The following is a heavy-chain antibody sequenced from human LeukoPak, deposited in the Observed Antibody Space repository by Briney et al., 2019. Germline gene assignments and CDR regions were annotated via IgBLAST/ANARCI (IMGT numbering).Heavy chain of an antibody. CDR1: GYTLTELS. D-gene: IGHD3-10*01. J-gene: IGHJ5*02. CDR2: FDPEDGET. CDR3: ARVKTHKWFGELRRWFDP. V-gene: IGHV1-24*01. Sequence: ASVKVSCKVSGYTLTELSMHWVRQAPGKGLEWMGGFDPEDGETIYAQKFQGRVTMTEDTSTDTAYMELSSLRSEDTAVYYRARVKTHKWFGELRRWFDPWGQGTLVTVSS.